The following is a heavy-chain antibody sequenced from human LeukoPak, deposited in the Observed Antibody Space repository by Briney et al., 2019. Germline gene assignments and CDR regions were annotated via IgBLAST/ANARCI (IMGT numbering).Heavy chain of an antibody. V-gene: IGHV3-21*01. CDR1: GFTFSSYS. J-gene: IGHJ4*02. CDR2: ISSSSSYI. CDR3: ASLSSGWVVYY. Sequence: GGSLRLSCAASGFTFSSYSMNWVRQAPGKGLEWVSSISSSSSYIYYADSVKGRFTVSRDNAKNSLYLQMNSLRAEDTAVYYCASLSSGWVVYYWGQGTLVTVSS. D-gene: IGHD6-19*01.